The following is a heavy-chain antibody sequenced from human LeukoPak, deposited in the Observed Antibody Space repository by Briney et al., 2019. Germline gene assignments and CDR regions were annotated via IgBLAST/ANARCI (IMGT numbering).Heavy chain of an antibody. CDR3: AMRIGSGWYGLGY. J-gene: IGHJ4*02. CDR2: INHSGST. V-gene: IGHV4-34*01. Sequence: SETLSLTCAVYGGSFSGYYWSWIRQPPGKGLEWIGEINHSGSTNYNPSLKSRVTISVDTSKNQFSLKLSSVTAADTAVYYCAMRIGSGWYGLGYWGQGTLVTVSS. D-gene: IGHD6-19*01. CDR1: GGSFSGYY.